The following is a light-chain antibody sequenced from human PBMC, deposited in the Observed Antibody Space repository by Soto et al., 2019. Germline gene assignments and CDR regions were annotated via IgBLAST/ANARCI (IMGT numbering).Light chain of an antibody. CDR3: QQYGSSPTWT. CDR2: GAS. Sequence: EIVLTQSPATLSLSPGERATLSCRASQSVSSSYLAWYQQKPGQAPRLLIYGASSRATGIPDRFSGSGSGTDFTLTISRLEPEDFAVYYCQQYGSSPTWTFGQGTRLEIK. J-gene: IGKJ5*01. V-gene: IGKV3-20*01. CDR1: QSVSSSY.